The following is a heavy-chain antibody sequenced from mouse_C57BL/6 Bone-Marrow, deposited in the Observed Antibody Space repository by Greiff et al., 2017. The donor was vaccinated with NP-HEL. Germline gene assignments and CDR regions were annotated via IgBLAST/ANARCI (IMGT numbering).Heavy chain of an antibody. V-gene: IGHV1-22*01. J-gene: IGHJ3*01. CDR2: INPNNGGT. D-gene: IGHD2-4*01. CDR3: ASSYYDYHAWFAY. CDR1: GYTFTDYN. Sequence: EVQLQQSGPELVKPGASVKMSCKASGYTFTDYNMHWVKQSHGKSLEWIGYINPNNGGTSYNQKFKGKATLTVNKSSSTAYMELRSLTSEYSAVYYCASSYYDYHAWFAYWGQGTLVTVSA.